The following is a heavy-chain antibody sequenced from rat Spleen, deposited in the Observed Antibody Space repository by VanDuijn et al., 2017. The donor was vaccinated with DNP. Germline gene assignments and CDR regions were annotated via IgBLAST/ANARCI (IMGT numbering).Heavy chain of an antibody. CDR2: IKAKSNNYAT. CDR1: GFTFNTAW. CDR3: ANPGY. Sequence: EVQVLESGGGLVRPGSSLKLSCATSGFTFNTAWLYWYRQFPDKRLEWVARIKAKSNNYATDYTNSVKGRFTISRDDSKSCIYLQMNNLKEEDTAIYYCANPGYWGQGVMVTVSS. D-gene: IGHD3-4*01. J-gene: IGHJ2*01. V-gene: IGHV6-6*01.